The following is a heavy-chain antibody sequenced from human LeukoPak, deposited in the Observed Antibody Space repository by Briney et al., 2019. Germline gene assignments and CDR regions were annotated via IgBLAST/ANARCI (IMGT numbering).Heavy chain of an antibody. D-gene: IGHD1-26*01. CDR1: GFTFSSYS. CDR3: ARVPGRRADAFDI. V-gene: IGHV3-21*01. Sequence: PGGSLRLSCAASGFTFSSYSVNWVRQAPGKGLEWVSSISSSSSYMYYADSVKDRFTISRDNAKNSLYLQMNSLRAEDTAVYYCARVPGRRADAFDIWGQGTMVTVSS. J-gene: IGHJ3*02. CDR2: ISSSSSYM.